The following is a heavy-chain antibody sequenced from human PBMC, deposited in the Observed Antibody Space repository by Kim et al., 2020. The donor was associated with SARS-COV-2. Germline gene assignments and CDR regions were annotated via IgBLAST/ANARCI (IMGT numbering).Heavy chain of an antibody. D-gene: IGHD3-3*02. Sequence: VKGRFTISRSDSRNTAYLEMNGLKTEDTAVYYCTRIPATALAFWDAFDIWGQGTMVTVSS. V-gene: IGHV3-73*01. J-gene: IGHJ3*02. CDR3: TRIPATALAFWDAFDI.